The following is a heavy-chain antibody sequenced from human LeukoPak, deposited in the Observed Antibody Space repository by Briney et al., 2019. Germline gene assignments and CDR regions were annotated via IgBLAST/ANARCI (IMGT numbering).Heavy chain of an antibody. J-gene: IGHJ4*02. V-gene: IGHV3-7*01. Sequence: PGGSLRLSCAASGFTFSSYWMSWVRQPPARGRAGVANIKQDGSEKYYVDSVKGRFTISRDNAKNSLYLQMNSLRAEDTAVYFCASRPHGDYPYFDYWGQGTLVTASS. CDR2: IKQDGSEK. D-gene: IGHD4-17*01. CDR3: ASRPHGDYPYFDY. CDR1: GFTFSSYW.